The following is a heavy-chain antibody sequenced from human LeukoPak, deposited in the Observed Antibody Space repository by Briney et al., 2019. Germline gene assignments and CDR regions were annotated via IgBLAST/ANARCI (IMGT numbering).Heavy chain of an antibody. V-gene: IGHV3-21*01. D-gene: IGHD6-19*01. CDR1: GFTFSDYN. J-gene: IGHJ4*02. CDR3: ARETPDSSGWG. Sequence: GGSLRLSCAASGFTFSDYNMNWVRQAPGKGLEWVSSISRSSYYIYYTDSVKGRFTISRDNAKNSLYLQMNSLRAEDTAVYYCARETPDSSGWGWGQGTLVTVSS. CDR2: ISRSSYYI.